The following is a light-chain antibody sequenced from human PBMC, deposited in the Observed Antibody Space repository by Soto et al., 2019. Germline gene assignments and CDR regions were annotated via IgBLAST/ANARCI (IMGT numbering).Light chain of an antibody. Sequence: EIVLTQSPATLSLSPGEGATLSCRAGQTFMNDLACYQQRPGQPPRLLIYGASTRATGVPARFSGSGSGTEFTLTISGLQSEDIAVYYCQQYDNWPWTFGQGTKVDI. CDR2: GAS. J-gene: IGKJ1*01. V-gene: IGKV3-15*01. CDR3: QQYDNWPWT. CDR1: QTFMND.